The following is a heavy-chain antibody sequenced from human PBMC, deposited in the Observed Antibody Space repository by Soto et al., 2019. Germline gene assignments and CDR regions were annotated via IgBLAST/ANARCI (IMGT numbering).Heavy chain of an antibody. CDR1: GVTFDDYG. J-gene: IGHJ4*02. V-gene: IGHV3-20*04. D-gene: IGHD3-10*01. CDR2: INWNGGST. CDR3: ARDVHYGSGSYYFDY. Sequence: GGSLKLSCAASGVTFDDYGMSWVRQAPGKGLEWVSGINWNGGSTGYADSVKGRFTISRDNAKNSLYLQMNSLRAEDTALYYCARDVHYGSGSYYFDYWGQGTLVT.